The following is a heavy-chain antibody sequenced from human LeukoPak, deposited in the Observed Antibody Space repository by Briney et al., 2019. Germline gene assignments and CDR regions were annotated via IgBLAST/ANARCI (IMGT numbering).Heavy chain of an antibody. V-gene: IGHV3-23*01. CDR3: AKATPITMVRGIGVFDI. CDR2: IGSSGST. CDR1: GFTFSNYA. J-gene: IGHJ3*02. D-gene: IGHD3-10*01. Sequence: GGSLRLSCGASGFTFSNYAMTWVRQPPGKGLQWVSAIGSSGSTYYADSVKGRFTISRDNSRNTLYLQMNSLRAEDTAVYYCAKATPITMVRGIGVFDIWGQGTMVTVSS.